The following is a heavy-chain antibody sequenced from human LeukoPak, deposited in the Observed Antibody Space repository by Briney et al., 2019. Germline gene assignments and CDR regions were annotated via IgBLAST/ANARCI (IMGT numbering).Heavy chain of an antibody. J-gene: IGHJ5*02. V-gene: IGHV4-61*01. CDR3: ARSRAFNSGAFDP. CDR2: IYNGVNT. Sequence: SETLSLTCTVSGASVSSASYWSWIWQPPGKGVEWIAHIYNGVNTNYNPSIKSRVTISVDTSKNQFSLRLNSVTAADTAVYYCARSRAFNSGAFDPWGQGSLVTVSS. D-gene: IGHD1-26*01. CDR1: GASVSSASY.